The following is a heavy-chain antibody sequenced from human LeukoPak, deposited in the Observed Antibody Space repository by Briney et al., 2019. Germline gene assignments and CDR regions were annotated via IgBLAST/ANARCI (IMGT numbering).Heavy chain of an antibody. Sequence: GRSLRLSCAASGFTFSSYAMHWVRQAPGKGLEWVAVISYDGSNKYYADSVKGRFTISRDNSKNTLYLQMNSLRAEDTAVYYCATDCSGGSCYSGDYWYFDYWGQGTLVTVSS. D-gene: IGHD2-15*01. CDR2: ISYDGSNK. CDR3: ATDCSGGSCYSGDYWYFDY. V-gene: IGHV3-30-3*01. CDR1: GFTFSSYA. J-gene: IGHJ4*02.